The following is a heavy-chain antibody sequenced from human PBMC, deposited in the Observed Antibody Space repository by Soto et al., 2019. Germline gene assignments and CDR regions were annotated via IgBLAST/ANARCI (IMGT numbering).Heavy chain of an antibody. CDR2: IYYSGST. D-gene: IGHD2-21*01. CDR1: GGSVSSGNFY. CDR3: AREEVNCGGDCFVH. J-gene: IGHJ4*02. V-gene: IGHV4-61*01. Sequence: PSETLSLTCTVSGGSVSSGNFYWSWIRQPPGKGLEWIGYIYYSGSTNYNPSLKSRVTISVDTSKNQFSLELSSVTAADTAVYYCAREEVNCGGDCFVHWGQGILVTVSS.